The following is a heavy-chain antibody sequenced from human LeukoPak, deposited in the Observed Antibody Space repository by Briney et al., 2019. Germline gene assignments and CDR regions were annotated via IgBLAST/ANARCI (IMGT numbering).Heavy chain of an antibody. CDR3: AHKPYYYDSSGYYYVVFDY. D-gene: IGHD3-22*01. J-gene: IGHJ4*02. V-gene: IGHV2-5*02. CDR2: IYWDDDK. CDR1: GFSLSTRGVG. Sequence: SGPTLLKPTHTLTLTCIFSGFSLSTRGVGVGWIRQPPGKALEWLSLIYWDDDKRYSPSLKSRLTITKDTSKNQVVLTMTNMDPVDTATYYCAHKPYYYDSSGYYYVVFDYWGQGTLVTVSS.